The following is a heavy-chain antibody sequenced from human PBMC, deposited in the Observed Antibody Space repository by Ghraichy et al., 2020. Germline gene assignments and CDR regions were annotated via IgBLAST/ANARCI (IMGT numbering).Heavy chain of an antibody. CDR3: ATERGTGTKLRWGWYFDL. Sequence: SETLSLTCTVSGGSVSSGSYYWSWIRQPPGKGLEWIGYIYYSGSTNYNPSLKSRVTISVDTSKNQFSLKLSSVTSSDTAVYYCATERGTGTKLRWGWYFDLWGRGTLVTVSS. V-gene: IGHV4-61*01. D-gene: IGHD1-7*01. CDR1: GGSVSSGSYY. J-gene: IGHJ2*01. CDR2: IYYSGST.